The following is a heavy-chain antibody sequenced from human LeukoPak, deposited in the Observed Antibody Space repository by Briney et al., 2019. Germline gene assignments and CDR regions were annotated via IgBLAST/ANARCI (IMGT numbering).Heavy chain of an antibody. CDR1: GGSISSGNYH. CDR3: GKPPTRRDVYDHLDY. J-gene: IGHJ4*02. V-gene: IGHV4-39*01. Sequence: SETLPLTCTVSGGSISSGNYHWAWMRQPPGKGPEWIGSMFYSGRTYYNPSLKSRVTITVDTSKNQFSPKVTSVTVANTAVYYFGKPPTRRDVYDHLDYWGQGNLVTVSS. CDR2: MFYSGRT. D-gene: IGHD5/OR15-5a*01.